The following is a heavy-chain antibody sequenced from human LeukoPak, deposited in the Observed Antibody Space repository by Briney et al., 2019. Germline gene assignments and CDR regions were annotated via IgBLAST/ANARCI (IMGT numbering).Heavy chain of an antibody. Sequence: GGSLRLSCAASGFTFSSYGMHWVRQAPGKGLEWVALIWYDGSNEYYADSVKGRFTISRDNSKNTLYLQMNRLRAEDTAVYYCARDPFSRERYYGSYFDSWGQGTLVTVSS. CDR1: GFTFSSYG. CDR2: IWYDGSNE. J-gene: IGHJ4*02. D-gene: IGHD3-10*01. V-gene: IGHV3-33*01. CDR3: ARDPFSRERYYGSYFDS.